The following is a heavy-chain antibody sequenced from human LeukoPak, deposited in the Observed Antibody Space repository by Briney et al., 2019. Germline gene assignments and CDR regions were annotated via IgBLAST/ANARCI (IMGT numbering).Heavy chain of an antibody. D-gene: IGHD3-10*01. V-gene: IGHV4-4*02. CDR3: ARKPRGSGSYSRGHNWFDP. CDR2: IYHSGST. CDR1: GGSISSSNW. Sequence: SGTLSLTCAVSGGSISSSNWWSWVRQPPGKGLEWIGEIYHSGSTNYNPSLKSRVTISVDTSKNQFSLKLSSVTAADTAVYYCARKPRGSGSYSRGHNWFDPWGQGTLVTVSS. J-gene: IGHJ5*02.